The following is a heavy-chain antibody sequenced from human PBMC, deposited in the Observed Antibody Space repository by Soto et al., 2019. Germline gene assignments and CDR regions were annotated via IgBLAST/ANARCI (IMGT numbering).Heavy chain of an antibody. V-gene: IGHV3-48*03. CDR2: ISSSGSTI. D-gene: IGHD3-3*01. CDR3: ASDITIFGVVPLYAY. Sequence: EVQLVESGGGLVQPGGSLRLSCAASGFTFSSYEMNWVRQAPGKGLEWVSYISSSGSTIYYADSVKGRFTISRDNAKNSLYLQMNSLRAEDTAVYYCASDITIFGVVPLYAYWGQGTLVTVSS. CDR1: GFTFSSYE. J-gene: IGHJ4*02.